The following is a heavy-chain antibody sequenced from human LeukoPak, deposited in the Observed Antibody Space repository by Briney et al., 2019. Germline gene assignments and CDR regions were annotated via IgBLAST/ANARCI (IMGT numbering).Heavy chain of an antibody. D-gene: IGHD3-22*01. J-gene: IGHJ4*02. Sequence: GGSLRLSCAASGFTFSSYAMSWVRQAPGKGLEWVSAISGSGGSTYYADSVKGRFTISRDNSKNTLYLQMNSLRAEDTAVYYCAKIPHYDSSGYYLDWGQGTLVTVSS. V-gene: IGHV3-23*01. CDR2: ISGSGGST. CDR3: AKIPHYDSSGYYLD. CDR1: GFTFSSYA.